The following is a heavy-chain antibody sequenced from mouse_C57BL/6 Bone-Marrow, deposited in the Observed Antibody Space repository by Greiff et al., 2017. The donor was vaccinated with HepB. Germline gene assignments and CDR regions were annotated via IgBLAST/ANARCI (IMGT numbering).Heavy chain of an antibody. CDR1: GFTFSDFY. CDR3: ARDRDGYLAY. J-gene: IGHJ3*01. CDR2: SRNKANDYTT. Sequence: EVQGVESGGGLVQSGRSLRLSCATSGFTFSDFYMEWVRQAPGKGLEWIAASRNKANDYTTEYSASVKGRFIVSRDTSQSILYLQMNALRAEDTAIYYCARDRDGYLAYWGQGTLVTVSA. V-gene: IGHV7-1*01. D-gene: IGHD2-3*01.